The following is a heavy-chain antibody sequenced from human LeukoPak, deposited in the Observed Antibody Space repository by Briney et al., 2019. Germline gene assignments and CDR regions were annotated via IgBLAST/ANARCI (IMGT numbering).Heavy chain of an antibody. J-gene: IGHJ3*02. CDR1: GYTFSDHY. CDR2: TRNKANSYTT. V-gene: IGHV3-72*01. Sequence: GGSLRLSCAAPGYTFSDHYVDWVRQAPGKGLEGVGRTRNKANSYTTEYAASVKGRFTISRYDSKNSLYLQMNSLKTEDTAVYYCVRYCSSTSCYRTAFDIWGQGTMVTLSS. CDR3: VRYCSSTSCYRTAFDI. D-gene: IGHD2-2*01.